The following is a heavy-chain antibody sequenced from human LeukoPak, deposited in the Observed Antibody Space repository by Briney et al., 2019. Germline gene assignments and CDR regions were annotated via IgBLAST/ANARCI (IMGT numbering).Heavy chain of an antibody. CDR2: IYTSGST. CDR1: GGSISSGSYY. CDR3: ARFSGYDYDFDY. Sequence: PSQTLSLTCTVSGGSISSGSYYWSWIRQPAGKGLEWIGRIYTSGSTNYNPSLKSRVTISVDTSKNQFSLKLSSVTAADTAVYYCARFSGYDYDFDYWGQGTLVTVSS. J-gene: IGHJ4*02. V-gene: IGHV4-61*02. D-gene: IGHD5-12*01.